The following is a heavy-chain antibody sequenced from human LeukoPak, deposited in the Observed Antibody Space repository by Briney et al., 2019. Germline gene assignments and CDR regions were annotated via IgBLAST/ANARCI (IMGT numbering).Heavy chain of an antibody. CDR2: INPNSGGT. D-gene: IGHD3-10*01. CDR3: ASGAMGSITMVRGVMDY. Sequence: ASVKVSCKASGYTFTGYYMHWVRQAPGQGLEWMGWINPNSGGTNYAQKFQGRVTMTRDTSISTAYMELSRLRSDDTAVYYCASGAMGSITMVRGVMDYWGQGTLVTVSS. CDR1: GYTFTGYY. V-gene: IGHV1-2*02. J-gene: IGHJ4*02.